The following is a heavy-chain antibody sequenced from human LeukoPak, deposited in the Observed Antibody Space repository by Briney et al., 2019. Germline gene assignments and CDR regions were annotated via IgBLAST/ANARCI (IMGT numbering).Heavy chain of an antibody. D-gene: IGHD3-22*01. CDR3: ARDPKDDTSGYYYFDY. CDR1: GYTFTTYY. V-gene: IGHV1-46*01. CDR2: INPSGGST. Sequence: ASVKVYCKASGYTFTTYYMHWVRQAPGPGLERMGIINPSGGSTIYAQKFQGRVTMTRDMSTSTVYMELSSLRSEDTAVYYCARDPKDDTSGYYYFDYWGQGTLVTVSS. J-gene: IGHJ4*02.